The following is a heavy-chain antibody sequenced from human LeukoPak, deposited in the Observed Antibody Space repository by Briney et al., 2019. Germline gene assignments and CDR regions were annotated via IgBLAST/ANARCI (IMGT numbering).Heavy chain of an antibody. Sequence: TSETLSLTCAVYGGSFSGYYWSWIRQRPGKGLEWIGEINHSGSTNYNPSLKSRVTISVDTSKNQFSLKLSSVTAADTAVYYCARFWSGVDYLDYWGQGTLVTVSS. CDR2: INHSGST. J-gene: IGHJ4*02. CDR1: GGSFSGYY. V-gene: IGHV4-34*01. CDR3: ARFWSGVDYLDY. D-gene: IGHD2-8*01.